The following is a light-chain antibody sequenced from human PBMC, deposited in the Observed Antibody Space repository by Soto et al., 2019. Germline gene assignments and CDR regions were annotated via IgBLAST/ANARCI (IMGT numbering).Light chain of an antibody. V-gene: IGLV2-8*01. CDR1: SSDVGGYNY. CDR3: SSYAGSNNFV. J-gene: IGLJ1*01. CDR2: EVS. Sequence: QSVLTQPPSASGSPGQSVTISCTGTSSDVGGYNYVSWYQQHPGKAPKHMIYEVSKLPSGVPDRFSGSTSGNTASLTVSGLQAEDEADYYCSSYAGSNNFVFVTGTKLTVL.